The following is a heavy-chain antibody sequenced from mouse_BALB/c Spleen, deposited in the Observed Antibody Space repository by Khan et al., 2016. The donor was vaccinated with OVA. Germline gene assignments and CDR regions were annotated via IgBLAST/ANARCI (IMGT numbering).Heavy chain of an antibody. CDR1: GYTFTSHT. CDR2: INPRSGYT. J-gene: IGHJ4*01. D-gene: IGHD2-14*01. V-gene: IGHV1-4*01. CDR3: ARRTTEYAMDY. Sequence: QVQLQQSGAELARPGASVKMSCKASGYTFTSHTMHWVKQRHGQGLEWIGYINPRSGYTNYNQKFNDKATLTADKSSSTAYMQLSSLTSEDSAVYYCARRTTEYAMDYWGQGTSVTVSS.